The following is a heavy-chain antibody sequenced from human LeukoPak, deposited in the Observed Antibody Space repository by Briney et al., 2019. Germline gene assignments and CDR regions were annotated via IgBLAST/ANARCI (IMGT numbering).Heavy chain of an antibody. CDR2: MGSSGGTI. CDR3: ARDPDYYDSSGLDY. V-gene: IGHV3-11*01. Sequence: PRGALRLSCAAPGFNFSDYYMTWIPQAPGKVLERISYMGSSGGTIFYADSVKGRFTVSRDNAKNSLYLQMNSLRAEDTAVYYCARDPDYYDSSGLDYWGQGTLVTVSS. CDR1: GFNFSDYY. D-gene: IGHD3-22*01. J-gene: IGHJ4*02.